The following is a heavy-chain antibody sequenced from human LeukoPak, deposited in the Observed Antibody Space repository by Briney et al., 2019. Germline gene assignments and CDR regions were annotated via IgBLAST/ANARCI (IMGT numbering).Heavy chain of an antibody. J-gene: IGHJ3*02. V-gene: IGHV3-53*01. D-gene: IGHD3-10*01. CDR1: GFTVSSNY. CDR3: ASSLGWFGESPGAFDI. Sequence: GGSLRLSCAASGFTVSSNYVSWVRQAPGKGLEWVSVIYSGGSTYYADSVKGRFTISRDNSKNTLYLQMNSLRAEDTAVYYCASSLGWFGESPGAFDIWGQGTMVTVSS. CDR2: IYSGGST.